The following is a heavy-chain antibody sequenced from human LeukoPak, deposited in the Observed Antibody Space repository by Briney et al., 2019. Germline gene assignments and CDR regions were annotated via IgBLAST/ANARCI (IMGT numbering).Heavy chain of an antibody. Sequence: SETLSLTCTVSGGSINSDSYYWSWIRQPAGKGLEWIGRIYTSGSTNYNSSLKSRVTISEDTSKNQFSLKLSSVTAAGTAVYYCARDRDEYYGSGSPNWFDPWGQGILVTVSS. CDR3: ARDRDEYYGSGSPNWFDP. J-gene: IGHJ5*02. V-gene: IGHV4-61*02. CDR1: GGSINSDSYY. D-gene: IGHD3-10*01. CDR2: IYTSGST.